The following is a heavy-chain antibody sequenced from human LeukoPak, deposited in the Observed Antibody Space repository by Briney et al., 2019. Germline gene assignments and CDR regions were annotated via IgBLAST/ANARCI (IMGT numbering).Heavy chain of an antibody. Sequence: PGGSLRLSCAASGFTFSSYSMNWVRQAPGKGLEWVSYISSSSTTIYSADSVKGLFTISRDNAKNSLYPQMNSLRAEDTAVYYCARDAFSGLQPLGAFDIWGQGTMVTVSS. V-gene: IGHV3-48*01. J-gene: IGHJ3*02. CDR2: ISSSSTTI. D-gene: IGHD4-11*01. CDR3: ARDAFSGLQPLGAFDI. CDR1: GFTFSSYS.